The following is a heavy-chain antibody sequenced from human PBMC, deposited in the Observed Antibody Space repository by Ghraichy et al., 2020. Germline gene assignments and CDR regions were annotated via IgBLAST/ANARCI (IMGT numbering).Heavy chain of an antibody. CDR1: GYTFTGYY. Sequence: ASVKVSCKASGYTFTGYYMHWVRQAPGQGLEWMGWINPNSGGTNYAQKFQGRVTMTRDTSISTAYMELSRLRSDDTAVYYCASQGCSSTSCDHYYYYGMDVWGQGTTVTVSS. CDR2: INPNSGGT. D-gene: IGHD2-2*01. V-gene: IGHV1-2*02. CDR3: ASQGCSSTSCDHYYYYGMDV. J-gene: IGHJ6*02.